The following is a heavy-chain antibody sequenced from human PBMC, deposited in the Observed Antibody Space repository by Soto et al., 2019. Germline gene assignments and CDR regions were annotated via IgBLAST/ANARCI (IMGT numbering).Heavy chain of an antibody. V-gene: IGHV3-23*01. CDR3: AKDSYRYGYLFDF. CDR2: ISDSGGST. J-gene: IGHJ4*02. CDR1: GFTFTTYA. D-gene: IGHD5-18*01. Sequence: GGSLRLSCAASGFTFTTYAMNWVRQAPGKGLEWVSGISDSGGSTYYADSVKGRFTISRANSKNTLYLQMNSLRVEDTAVYYCAKDSYRYGYLFDFWGQGTLVTVYS.